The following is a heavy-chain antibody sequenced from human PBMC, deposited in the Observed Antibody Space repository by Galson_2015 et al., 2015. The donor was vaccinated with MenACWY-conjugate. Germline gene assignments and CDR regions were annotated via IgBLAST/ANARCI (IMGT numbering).Heavy chain of an antibody. Sequence: SGAEVKKPGESLTISCKASGYSFSSYWVGWGRPMPGTGLVWGGNIHPGDSETRSSPSLERQDTRSVDTSISTAHLPWSSLQASDTAMYYCAKRGSLRFFERDYSYMDVWGKGTTVIVSS. J-gene: IGHJ6*03. CDR2: IHPGDSET. CDR3: AKRGSLRFFERDYSYMDV. D-gene: IGHD3-3*01. V-gene: IGHV5-51*03. CDR1: GYSFSSYW.